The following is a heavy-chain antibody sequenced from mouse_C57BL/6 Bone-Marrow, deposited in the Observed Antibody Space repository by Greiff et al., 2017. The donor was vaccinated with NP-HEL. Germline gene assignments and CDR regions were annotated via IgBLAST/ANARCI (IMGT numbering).Heavy chain of an antibody. Sequence: VQLKESGAELVRPGASVTLSCKASGYTFTDYEMHWVKQTPVHGLEWIGAIDPETGVTAYNQKFKGKAILTADKSSSTAYMELRSLTSEDSAVYYCTRKGDGYYGFAYWGQGTLVTVSA. CDR1: GYTFTDYE. J-gene: IGHJ3*01. CDR3: TRKGDGYYGFAY. V-gene: IGHV1-15*01. CDR2: IDPETGVT. D-gene: IGHD2-3*01.